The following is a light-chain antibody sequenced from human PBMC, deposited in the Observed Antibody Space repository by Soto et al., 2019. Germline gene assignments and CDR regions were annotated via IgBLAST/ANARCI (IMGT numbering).Light chain of an antibody. CDR3: SSYTSSTAYV. V-gene: IGLV2-14*01. J-gene: IGLJ1*01. CDR2: EVS. Sequence: QSVLTQPASVSGSPGQPITISCTGTSSDVGGYNYVSWYQQHPGKAPKLMIYEVSNRPSGVSNRFSGSKSGNTASLTIPGLQAEDEADYYCSSYTSSTAYVFGTGTKLTVL. CDR1: SSDVGGYNY.